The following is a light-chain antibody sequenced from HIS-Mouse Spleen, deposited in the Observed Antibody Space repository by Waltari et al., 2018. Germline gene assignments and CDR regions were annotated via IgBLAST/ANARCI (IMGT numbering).Light chain of an antibody. CDR3: CSYAGSYTVV. J-gene: IGLJ2*01. CDR1: SSDVGGYNY. V-gene: IGLV2-11*01. Sequence: QSALTQPRSVSGSPGQSVTISCTGTSSDVGGYNYVSWYPQHPGKAPKLMIYDVSKGPSWFPYRLLGSKSGNTASLTISGLQAEDEADYYCCSYAGSYTVVFGGGTKLTVL. CDR2: DVS.